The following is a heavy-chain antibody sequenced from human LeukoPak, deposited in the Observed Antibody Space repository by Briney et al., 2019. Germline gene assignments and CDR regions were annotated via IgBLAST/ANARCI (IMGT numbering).Heavy chain of an antibody. CDR3: AKAPTGTTVRSPFDY. V-gene: IGHV3-53*01. D-gene: IGHD1/OR15-1a*01. CDR1: GFTVSSNY. Sequence: PGGSLRLSCAASGFTVSSNYMSWVRQAPGKGLEWVSVIYSGGSTYYADSVKGRFTISRDNSKNTLYLQMNSLRAEDTAVYYCAKAPTGTTVRSPFDYWGQGTLVTVSS. J-gene: IGHJ4*02. CDR2: IYSGGST.